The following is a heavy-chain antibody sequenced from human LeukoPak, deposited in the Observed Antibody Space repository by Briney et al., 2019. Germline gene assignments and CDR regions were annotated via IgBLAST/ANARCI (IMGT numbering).Heavy chain of an antibody. V-gene: IGHV4-30-2*02. CDR1: GGSISSCGYP. CDR3: ASTTVTSGAEYFQH. D-gene: IGHD4-17*01. Sequence: SQTLSLTCAVSGGSISSCGYPWSWIRQPPGKGLEWVVYIYHSGSTYYNPSLKSRVTISVDRSKNQFSLKLSSVTAPDTAVYYCASTTVTSGAEYFQHWGQGTLVTVSS. J-gene: IGHJ1*01. CDR2: IYHSGST.